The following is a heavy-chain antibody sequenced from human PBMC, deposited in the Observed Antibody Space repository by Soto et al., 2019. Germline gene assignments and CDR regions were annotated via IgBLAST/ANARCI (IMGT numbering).Heavy chain of an antibody. Sequence: QGQLQQSGPGLVKPSQTLSLTCAISGDSVSSDITSWNWIRQSPSRGLEWLGRTYYRSKWFHDYAVSVKSRITINPDTSKNQLSLELNSMTPEDAAVYYCARGKALDVWGQGTVVTGSS. CDR2: TYYRSKWFH. D-gene: IGHD3-10*01. CDR3: ARGKALDV. CDR1: GDSVSSDITS. J-gene: IGHJ3*01. V-gene: IGHV6-1*01.